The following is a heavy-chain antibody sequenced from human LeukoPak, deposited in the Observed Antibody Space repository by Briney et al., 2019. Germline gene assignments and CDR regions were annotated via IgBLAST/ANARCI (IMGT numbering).Heavy chain of an antibody. CDR3: ASLRIAAAPTLRDWFDP. CDR1: GGSISSDGYY. V-gene: IGHV4-61*08. CDR2: IYYSGST. Sequence: SETLSLTCTVSGGSISSDGYYWSWIRQHPGKGLEWLGYIYYSGSTNYNPSLKSRVTISVDTSKNQFSLKLSSVTAADTAVYYCASLRIAAAPTLRDWFDPWGQGTLVTVSS. J-gene: IGHJ5*02. D-gene: IGHD6-13*01.